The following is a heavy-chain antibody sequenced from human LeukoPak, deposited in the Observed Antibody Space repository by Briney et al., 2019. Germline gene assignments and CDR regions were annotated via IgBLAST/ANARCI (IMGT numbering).Heavy chain of an antibody. D-gene: IGHD6-13*01. J-gene: IGHJ4*02. CDR1: GFTFSTYW. V-gene: IGHV3-7*05. CDR3: TRDVGAAGY. CDR2: IKKDGTEK. Sequence: GGSLRLSCAASGFTFSTYWMSWVRQAPGKGLEWVANIKKDGTEKYYVDSVRGRFTISRDNAKNSLYLQMNSLRAEDTAVYYCTRDVGAAGYWGQGTLVTVSS.